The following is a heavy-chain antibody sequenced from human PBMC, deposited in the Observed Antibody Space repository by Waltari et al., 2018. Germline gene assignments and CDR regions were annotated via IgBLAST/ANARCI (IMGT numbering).Heavy chain of an antibody. J-gene: IGHJ4*02. Sequence: QVQLVESGGGVVQPGRSLRLSCAASGFTFSGYGMHWVRQAPGEGLEWVAFISYDGSNKLYVDSVKGRFTISRDNSKNTLYLQMNSLRAEDTAVYYCVKQRTAATSGFDYWGQGTLVIVSS. D-gene: IGHD2-15*01. CDR3: VKQRTAATSGFDY. CDR1: GFTFSGYG. V-gene: IGHV3-30*18. CDR2: ISYDGSNK.